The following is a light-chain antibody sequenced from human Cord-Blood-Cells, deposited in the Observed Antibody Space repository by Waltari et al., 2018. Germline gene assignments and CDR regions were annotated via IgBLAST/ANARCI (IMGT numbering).Light chain of an antibody. J-gene: IGKJ1*01. V-gene: IGKV3-20*01. Sequence: EIVLTQSPSTLSLSPGERATHSCRASQSVSSTYLAWYQQKPGQAPRLLIYGASSMATGIPDRFSGSGSGTDFTLTISRLEPEDFAVYYCQQYGSSPRTFGQGTKVEIK. CDR2: GAS. CDR3: QQYGSSPRT. CDR1: QSVSSTY.